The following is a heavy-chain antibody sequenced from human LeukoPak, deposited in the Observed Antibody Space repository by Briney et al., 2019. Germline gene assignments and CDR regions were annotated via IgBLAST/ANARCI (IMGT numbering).Heavy chain of an antibody. V-gene: IGHV1-18*01. CDR1: GYTFNHFG. D-gene: IGHD3-3*01. CDR3: ARDGPSSSILGDLLY. Sequence: ASVKISCKTSGYTFNHFGVSWVRQAPGQGLEWVGWISAYNGNTNYAQKLQGRVSMTTDTSTSTGYMELRGLRSDDTAVYYCARDGPSSSILGDLLYWGHGTLVIVSS. CDR2: ISAYNGNT. J-gene: IGHJ4*01.